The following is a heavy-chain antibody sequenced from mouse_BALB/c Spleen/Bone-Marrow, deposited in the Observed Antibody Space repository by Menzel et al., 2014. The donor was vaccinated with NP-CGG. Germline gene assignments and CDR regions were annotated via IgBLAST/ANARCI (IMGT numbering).Heavy chain of an antibody. CDR2: ISSGGSA. D-gene: IGHD2-4*01. Sequence: EVKLVESGGGLVKPGGSLKLSCAASGFTSSNFAMSWVRQTPDKRLEWVASISSGGSAYYPDSVKGRLSVSRDNARDILFLQMSSLRSEYTAMYYCARGYDYDFDYWGQGTTLTVSS. CDR3: ARGYDYDFDY. CDR1: GFTSSNFA. J-gene: IGHJ2*01. V-gene: IGHV5-6-5*01.